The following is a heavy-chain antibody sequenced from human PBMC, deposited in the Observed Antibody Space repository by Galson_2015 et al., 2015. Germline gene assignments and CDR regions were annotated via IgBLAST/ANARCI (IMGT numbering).Heavy chain of an antibody. J-gene: IGHJ4*02. Sequence: SLRLSCAASGFTFSDYYMSWIRQAPGKGLEWVSYISSSSSYTNYADSVKGRFTISRDNAKNSLYLQMNSLRAEDTAVYYCAKDVNYYDSSGYYFLTNYFDYWGQGTLVTVSS. D-gene: IGHD3-22*01. V-gene: IGHV3-11*05. CDR3: AKDVNYYDSSGYYFLTNYFDY. CDR2: ISSSSSYT. CDR1: GFTFSDYY.